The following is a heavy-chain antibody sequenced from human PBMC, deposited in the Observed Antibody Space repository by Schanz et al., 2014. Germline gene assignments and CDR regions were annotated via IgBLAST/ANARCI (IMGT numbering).Heavy chain of an antibody. CDR1: GFSFSTYA. J-gene: IGHJ4*02. V-gene: IGHV3-33*03. CDR3: AKDCPSDYGDHCFDF. Sequence: QVQLVESGGGVVQPGRSLRLSCAASGFSFSTYAMHWVRQAPGKGLEWVAVILYDGSKTYYADSVKGRFTISRDNSKNTLSLQMNSLRAEDTAVYYCAKDCPSDYGDHCFDFWGQGTLVTVSS. CDR2: ILYDGSKT. D-gene: IGHD4-17*01.